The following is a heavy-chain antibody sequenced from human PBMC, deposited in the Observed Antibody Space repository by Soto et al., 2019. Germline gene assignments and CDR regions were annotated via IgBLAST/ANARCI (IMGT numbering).Heavy chain of an antibody. V-gene: IGHV3-30-3*01. Sequence: QVQLVESGGGVVQPGRSLRLSCAASGFTFSSYAMHWVRQAPGKRLEWVAVISYDGSNKYYADSVKGRFTISRDNSKNTLYLQMNSLRAEDTAVYYCARGEYRTRHAFSAFDIWGQGTMVTVSS. CDR1: GFTFSSYA. D-gene: IGHD5-18*01. CDR2: ISYDGSNK. CDR3: ARGEYRTRHAFSAFDI. J-gene: IGHJ3*02.